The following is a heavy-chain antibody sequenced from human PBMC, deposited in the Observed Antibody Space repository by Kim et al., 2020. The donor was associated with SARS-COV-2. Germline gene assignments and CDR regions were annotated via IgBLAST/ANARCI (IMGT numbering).Heavy chain of an antibody. D-gene: IGHD6-13*01. V-gene: IGHV4-39*01. Sequence: NPSLKSRVTISVDTSKNQFSLKLSSVTAADTAVYYCARLTRAAAGTDFDYWGQGTLVTVSS. CDR3: ARLTRAAAGTDFDY. J-gene: IGHJ4*02.